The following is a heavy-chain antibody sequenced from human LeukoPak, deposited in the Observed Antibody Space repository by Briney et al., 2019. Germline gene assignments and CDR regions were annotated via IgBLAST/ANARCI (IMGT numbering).Heavy chain of an antibody. Sequence: GGSLRLSCAASGFTFSSYWMTWVRQAPGKGLEWVGNIKRDGSEKYFVDSVKGRFTISRDNAKNSLYLQMNSLRAEDTAVYYCARENYDFWSGYDDWGQGTLVTVSS. J-gene: IGHJ4*02. CDR3: ARENYDFWSGYDD. CDR1: GFTFSSYW. D-gene: IGHD3-3*01. CDR2: IKRDGSEK. V-gene: IGHV3-7*01.